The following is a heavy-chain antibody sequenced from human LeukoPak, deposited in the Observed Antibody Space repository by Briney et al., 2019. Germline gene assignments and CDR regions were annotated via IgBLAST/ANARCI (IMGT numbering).Heavy chain of an antibody. D-gene: IGHD3-3*01. V-gene: IGHV1-18*01. CDR1: GYTFTSYG. CDR2: ISAYNGNT. Sequence: GASVKVSCKASGYTFTSYGISWVRQAPGQGLEWMGWISAYNGNTNYAQKLQGRVTMTTDTSTSTAYMELRSLRSDDTAVYYCAREARATFWSGYPYYYYYMDVWGKGTTVTVSS. J-gene: IGHJ6*03. CDR3: AREARATFWSGYPYYYYYMDV.